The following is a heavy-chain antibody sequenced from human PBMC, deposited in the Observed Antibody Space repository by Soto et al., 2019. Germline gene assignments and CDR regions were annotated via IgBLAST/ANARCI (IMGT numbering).Heavy chain of an antibody. CDR3: ARERVVVPATILYYYALDV. J-gene: IGHJ6*02. V-gene: IGHV3-7*05. CDR2: VKQDGSER. D-gene: IGHD2-15*01. CDR1: GFSFSDYW. Sequence: GGSLRLSCAASGFSFSDYWMSWVRQAPGKGLEWAANVKQDGSERYYVDSVKGRFTISRDNAKNSLYLQMNSLRAEDTAVYYCARERVVVPATILYYYALDVWGQGTTVTVSS.